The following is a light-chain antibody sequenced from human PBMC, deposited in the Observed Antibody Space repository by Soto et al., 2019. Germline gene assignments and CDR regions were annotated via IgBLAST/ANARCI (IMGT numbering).Light chain of an antibody. CDR3: QQTRAYPST. J-gene: IGKJ4*01. Sequence: DIQMTQSPSALSASVGDRVTITCRASQSIKTWLAWYQRKPGRAPNRLIYDASSLQSGVPSRFSGSGSGTDFTLTISSLQAEDFASYYCQQTRAYPSTFGGGTNVDIK. V-gene: IGKV1-5*01. CDR1: QSIKTW. CDR2: DAS.